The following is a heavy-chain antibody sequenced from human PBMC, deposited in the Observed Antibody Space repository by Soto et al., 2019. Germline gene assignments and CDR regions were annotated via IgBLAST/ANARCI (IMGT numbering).Heavy chain of an antibody. D-gene: IGHD1-26*01. Sequence: EVQLLESGGGLVQPGGSLRLSCAASGFTFSSYAMRWVRQAPVKGLEWVSAISGSGDSTYYAASVKGRFTISRDNSKNTLYLQMNSLIAEDPAVYYCARRGSGSYYDYWGQGTLVTVSS. CDR3: ARRGSGSYYDY. V-gene: IGHV3-23*01. CDR2: ISGSGDST. J-gene: IGHJ4*02. CDR1: GFTFSSYA.